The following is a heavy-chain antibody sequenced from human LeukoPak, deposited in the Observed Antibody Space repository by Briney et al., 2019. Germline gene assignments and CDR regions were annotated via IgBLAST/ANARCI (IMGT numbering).Heavy chain of an antibody. CDR2: ISGSGGST. CDR1: GFTFSSCA. CDR3: AKGTYSSSPRDY. Sequence: GGSLRLSCAASGFTFSSCAMSWVRQAPGKGLEWVSAISGSGGSTYYAGSVKGRFTISRDNSKNTLFLQMNSLRAEDTAVYYCAKGTYSSSPRDYWGRGTLVTVSS. D-gene: IGHD6-6*01. J-gene: IGHJ4*02. V-gene: IGHV3-23*01.